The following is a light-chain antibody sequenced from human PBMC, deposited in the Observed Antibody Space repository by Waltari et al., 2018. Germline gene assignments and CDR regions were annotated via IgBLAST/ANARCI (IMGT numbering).Light chain of an antibody. Sequence: SYELTQPSSVSVSPGQTARITCSGDVLAKNYARWFQRKPGQAPLVVIYKDSERPSGIPERFSGSSSGTTVTLTVSGAQVDDEADYYCYSAADNSLVFGGGTKVTVL. CDR2: KDS. V-gene: IGLV3-27*01. CDR3: YSAADNSLV. CDR1: VLAKNY. J-gene: IGLJ2*01.